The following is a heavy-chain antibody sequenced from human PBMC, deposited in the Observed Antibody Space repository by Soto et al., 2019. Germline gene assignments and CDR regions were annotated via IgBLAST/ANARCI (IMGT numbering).Heavy chain of an antibody. J-gene: IGHJ5*01. V-gene: IGHV1-18*04. CDR1: GYTFTTYG. Sequence: ASVKVSCKASGYTFTTYGISWVRQAPGQGLEWMGWINGYNGNTNYAQKFQGRVTMTTDTSTNTAYMEMRSLRSDDTALYYCARATDHLVVGKWFDSWGQGTLVTVSS. CDR2: INGYNGNT. CDR3: ARATDHLVVGKWFDS. D-gene: IGHD2-2*01.